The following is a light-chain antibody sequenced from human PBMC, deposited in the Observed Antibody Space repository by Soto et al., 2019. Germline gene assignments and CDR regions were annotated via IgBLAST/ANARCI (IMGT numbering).Light chain of an antibody. CDR1: QSISSY. V-gene: IGKV1-27*01. Sequence: DIQMTQSPSSLSASVGDRVTITCRASQSISSYLNWYQQKPGKAPKLLIYAASSLQSGVPSRFSGSGSGTDFTLTITSLQPEDVATYYCQKYNGARWTFGQGTKVEIK. CDR2: AAS. CDR3: QKYNGARWT. J-gene: IGKJ1*01.